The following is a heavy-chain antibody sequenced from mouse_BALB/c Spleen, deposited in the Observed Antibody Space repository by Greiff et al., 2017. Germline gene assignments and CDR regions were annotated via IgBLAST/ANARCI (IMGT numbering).Heavy chain of an antibody. CDR3: ARVGWLLPNYAMDY. CDR2: IYPANGNT. D-gene: IGHD2-3*01. V-gene: IGHV14-3*02. Sequence: VQLQQSGAELVKPGASVKLSCTASGFNIKDSYMHWVKQRPEQGLEWIGRIYPANGNTKYDPKFQGKATITADTSSNTAYLQLSSLTSEYTAVYYCARVGWLLPNYAMDYWGQGTSVTVSS. J-gene: IGHJ4*01. CDR1: GFNIKDSY.